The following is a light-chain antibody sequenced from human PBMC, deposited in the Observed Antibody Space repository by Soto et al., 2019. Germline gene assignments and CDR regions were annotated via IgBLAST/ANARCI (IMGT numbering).Light chain of an antibody. CDR3: KQANSFPWT. CDR1: QDISGW. CDR2: AAS. Sequence: DIQMTQSPSSVSASVGDRVTITCRASQDISGWLAWFQQKPGKAPNLLIYAASILQSGVQSRFSGSGSGTDFTLTITCLQPEDFATYYCKQANSFPWTFGQGTKVDIK. J-gene: IGKJ1*01. V-gene: IGKV1D-12*01.